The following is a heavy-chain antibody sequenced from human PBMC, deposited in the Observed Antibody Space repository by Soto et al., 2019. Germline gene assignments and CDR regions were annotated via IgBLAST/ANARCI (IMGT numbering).Heavy chain of an antibody. D-gene: IGHD2-15*01. J-gene: IGHJ3*02. V-gene: IGHV3-21*01. CDR3: ARGRESGSGVPYDDFDS. CDR1: GFTFSSYS. Sequence: GGSLRLSCAASGFTFSSYSMNWVRQAPGKGLEWVSSISSSSSYIYYADSVKGRFTISRDNAKNSLYLQMNSLRAEDMAVYYCARGRESGSGVPYDDFDSWGQGTMVTVSS. CDR2: ISSSSSYI.